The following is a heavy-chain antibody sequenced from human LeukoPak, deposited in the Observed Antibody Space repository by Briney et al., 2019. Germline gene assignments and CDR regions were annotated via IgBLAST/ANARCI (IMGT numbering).Heavy chain of an antibody. J-gene: IGHJ6*03. Sequence: GGSLRLSCAAPGFTFDDYAMHWVRQAPGKGLEWVSLISRDGGSTYYSDSVKGRFTSSRDNSKNSLYLQMNSLRAEDTALYYCAKGYSSSLYYYYYMDVWGKGTTVTVSS. CDR2: ISRDGGST. CDR3: AKGYSSSLYYYYYMDV. V-gene: IGHV3-43D*04. D-gene: IGHD6-6*01. CDR1: GFTFDDYA.